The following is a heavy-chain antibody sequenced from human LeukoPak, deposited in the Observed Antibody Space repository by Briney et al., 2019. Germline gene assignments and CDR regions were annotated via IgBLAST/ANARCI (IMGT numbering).Heavy chain of an antibody. CDR2: LYTGATT. Sequence: SQTLSLTCTASGGSTRRHFWSWIRQSPGKGLEWTGHLYTGATTNYTPPLKSGVTISIDTSKNQLSLHLDSVTAADTAVYYCTKATKWLAFDDWGRGTLVTVSS. CDR1: GGSTRRHF. V-gene: IGHV4-59*11. J-gene: IGHJ4*02. D-gene: IGHD6-19*01. CDR3: TKATKWLAFDD.